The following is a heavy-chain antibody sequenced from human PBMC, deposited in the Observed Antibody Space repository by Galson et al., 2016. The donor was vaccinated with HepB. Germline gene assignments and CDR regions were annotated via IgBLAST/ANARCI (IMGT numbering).Heavy chain of an antibody. CDR3: ARRVYYFDY. V-gene: IGHV4-39*01. J-gene: IGHJ4*02. CDR1: GGSISSGAFH. D-gene: IGHD2-8*01. Sequence: SETLSLTCTVPGGSISSGAFHWGWIRQPPGKGLEWIGTFSYGVSTHYNSSLNSRVTISVDTSKNQFSLKLSSVTAADTAVYYCARRVYYFDYWGQGTLVTVSS. CDR2: FSYGVST.